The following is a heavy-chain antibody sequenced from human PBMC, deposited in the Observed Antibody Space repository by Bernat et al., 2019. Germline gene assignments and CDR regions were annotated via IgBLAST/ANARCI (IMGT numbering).Heavy chain of an antibody. CDR2: ISGSDGSK. Sequence: EVQLLESGGGLVQPGGSLRLSCEASGFTFSDYAMSWVRQAPGKGLEWVSAISGSDGSKYYADSVKGRFTSSRDNSKNTLYLQMNSLRAEDTAVYYCAKDVSAVAGDAFDIWGQGTMVTVSS. J-gene: IGHJ3*02. CDR1: GFTFSDYA. V-gene: IGHV3-23*01. CDR3: AKDVSAVAGDAFDI. D-gene: IGHD6-19*01.